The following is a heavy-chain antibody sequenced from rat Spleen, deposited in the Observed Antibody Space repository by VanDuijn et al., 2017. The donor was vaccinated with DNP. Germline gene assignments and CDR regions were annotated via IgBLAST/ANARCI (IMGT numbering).Heavy chain of an antibody. Sequence: EVQLVESGGDPVQPGRSLTLSCVVSGFTFYKDWMTWVRQVPGKGLEWIASITTGGEITYYPDSVKGRFTISRDHATNTLYLRLNSLRSEDTAIYYCANLNYPGMGWGQGVMVTVSS. CDR1: GFTFYKDW. CDR3: ANLNYPGMG. V-gene: IGHV5-31*01. CDR2: ITTGGEIT. J-gene: IGHJ2*01. D-gene: IGHD1-4*01.